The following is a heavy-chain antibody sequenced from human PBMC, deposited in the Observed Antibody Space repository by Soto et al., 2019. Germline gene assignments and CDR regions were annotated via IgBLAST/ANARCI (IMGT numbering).Heavy chain of an antibody. CDR3: ARIKWGLYYYNGMDV. CDR1: GYSFSDYF. D-gene: IGHD1-26*01. Sequence: QVQLAQSGAEVKKSGASVKVSCKPSGYSFSDYFIQWVRQAPGQGLEWVAWINPKTAATNYAKKFQGRVSLTWDTSSTTAYMELTRLRPDDTAVYYCARIKWGLYYYNGMDVWGQGTTVIVSS. CDR2: INPKTAAT. J-gene: IGHJ6*02. V-gene: IGHV1-2*02.